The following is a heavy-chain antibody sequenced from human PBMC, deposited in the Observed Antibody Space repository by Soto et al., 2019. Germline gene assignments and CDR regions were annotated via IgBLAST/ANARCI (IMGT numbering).Heavy chain of an antibody. Sequence: PGGSLRLSCAASGFTFSSYWMSWVRQAPGKGLEWVVSIKHDAGETYYADSVKGRFTISRDNSKNTLSLLMNSLSAEDTALYYCARSYDNWFDPWGQGTLVTVSS. D-gene: IGHD3-3*01. CDR2: IKHDAGET. V-gene: IGHV3-7*01. CDR1: GFTFSSYW. J-gene: IGHJ5*02. CDR3: ARSYDNWFDP.